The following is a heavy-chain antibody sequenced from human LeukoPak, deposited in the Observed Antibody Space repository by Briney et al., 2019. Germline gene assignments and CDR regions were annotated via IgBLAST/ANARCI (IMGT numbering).Heavy chain of an antibody. Sequence: GGSLRLSCAASGFTFSSYATSWVRQAPGKGLEWVSAISGSGGSTYYADSVKGRFTISRDNSKNTLYLQMNSLRAEDTAVYYCAKVRIQLWLFGAFDIWGQGTMATVSS. J-gene: IGHJ3*02. CDR2: ISGSGGST. CDR3: AKVRIQLWLFGAFDI. D-gene: IGHD5-18*01. CDR1: GFTFSSYA. V-gene: IGHV3-23*01.